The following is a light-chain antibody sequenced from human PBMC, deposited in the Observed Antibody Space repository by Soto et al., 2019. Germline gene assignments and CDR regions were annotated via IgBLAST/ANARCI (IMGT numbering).Light chain of an antibody. CDR1: QSISSW. J-gene: IGKJ4*01. CDR3: QQYKNYSLT. Sequence: DIQMTQSPSTLSASVGDRVTITCRASQSISSWLAWYQHKPGKAPKLLIYTASSLESGVPSRFSGSGSGTEFTLAISSLQADDFATYYCQQYKNYSLTFGGGTKVEIK. V-gene: IGKV1-5*03. CDR2: TAS.